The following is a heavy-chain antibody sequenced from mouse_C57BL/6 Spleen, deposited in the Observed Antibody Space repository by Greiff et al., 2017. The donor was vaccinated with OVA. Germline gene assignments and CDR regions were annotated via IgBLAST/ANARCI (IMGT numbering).Heavy chain of an antibody. CDR1: GYTFTSYW. CDR2: IYPGSGST. J-gene: IGHJ1*03. Sequence: VQLQQSGAELVKPGASVKMSCKASGYTFTSYWITWVKQRPGQGLEWIGDIYPGSGSTNYNEKFKSKATLTVDTSSSTAYMQLSSLTSEDSAVYYCARGDGGTGYFDVWGTGTTVTVSS. D-gene: IGHD4-1*01. CDR3: ARGDGGTGYFDV. V-gene: IGHV1-55*01.